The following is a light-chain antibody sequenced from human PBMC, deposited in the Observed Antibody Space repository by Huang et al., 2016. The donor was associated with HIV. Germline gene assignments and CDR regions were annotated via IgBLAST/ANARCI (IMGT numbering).Light chain of an antibody. Sequence: DIQITQSPSSLSASVGDTVIITCRASQNIKSYLNWYQQEPGKAPNPLISAASNLQSGVPSTFSGSGAGTDFTLTINSLQPEDSATYYCQQSARTPRTFGQGTKLEI. CDR3: QQSARTPRT. CDR2: AAS. V-gene: IGKV1-39*01. J-gene: IGKJ2*01. CDR1: QNIKSY.